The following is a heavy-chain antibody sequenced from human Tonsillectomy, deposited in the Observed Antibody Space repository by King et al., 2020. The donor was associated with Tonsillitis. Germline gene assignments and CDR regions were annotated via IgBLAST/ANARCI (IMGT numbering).Heavy chain of an antibody. CDR1: GYSFTKYW. Sequence: QLVQSGAEVKKPGESLKISCKGSGYSFTKYWIGWVRKMPGKGLEWMGVIYPDDSDTRYSPSFQGQVNISVDKSMSTAYLQWSSLRASDTAMYYCARHFPPLGSDYWGPGTLVTVSS. CDR2: IYPDDSDT. J-gene: IGHJ4*02. CDR3: ARHFPPLGSDY. D-gene: IGHD3-16*01. V-gene: IGHV5-51*01.